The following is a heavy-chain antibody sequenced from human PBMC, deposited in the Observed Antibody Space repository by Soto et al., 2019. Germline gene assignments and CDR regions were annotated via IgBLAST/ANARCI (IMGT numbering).Heavy chain of an antibody. CDR1: GYTFTSYA. D-gene: IGHD2-21*02. Sequence: QVQLVQSGAEEKKPGASVKVSCKASGYTFTSYAMHWVRQAPGQRLEWMGWINAGNGNTKYSQKFRSRVTITGDPAASTAYMELSSLRSEDTAVYDCARSIVVVTALDYLGQGTLGSVSS. V-gene: IGHV1-3*05. CDR2: INAGNGNT. J-gene: IGHJ4*02. CDR3: ARSIVVVTALDY.